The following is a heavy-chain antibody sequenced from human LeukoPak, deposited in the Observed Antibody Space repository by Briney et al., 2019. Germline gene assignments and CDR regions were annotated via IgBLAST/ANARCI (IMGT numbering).Heavy chain of an antibody. D-gene: IGHD2-15*01. J-gene: IGHJ4*02. V-gene: IGHV1-2*06. Sequence: ASVKVSCKASGYTFTAYYMHWVRQAPGRGLEWMGRINPNSGGTNYAQKFQGRVTMTRDTSISTAYMELSRLTSDDTAVYYCAREENCSGGSCYYYWGQGTLVTVSS. CDR1: GYTFTAYY. CDR2: INPNSGGT. CDR3: AREENCSGGSCYYY.